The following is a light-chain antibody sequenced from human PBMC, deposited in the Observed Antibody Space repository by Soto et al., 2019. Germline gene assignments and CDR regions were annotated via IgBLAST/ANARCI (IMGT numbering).Light chain of an antibody. CDR2: GAS. Sequence: EIVLTQSPGTLSFSPGERASLSCRASQTVSSNYLAWYQQKPGQAPRLLIYGASSRATGIPDRFSGSGSGTDFTLTISRLEPEDFAVYYCQQYGSSLYSFGQGTKLEIK. J-gene: IGKJ2*01. CDR3: QQYGSSLYS. V-gene: IGKV3-20*01. CDR1: QTVSSNY.